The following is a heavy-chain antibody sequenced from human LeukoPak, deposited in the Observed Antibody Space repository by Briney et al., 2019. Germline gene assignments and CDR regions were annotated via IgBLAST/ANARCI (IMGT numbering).Heavy chain of an antibody. CDR3: ARDANPPGIAAAGIKYFQH. D-gene: IGHD6-13*01. CDR1: GYTFTSYA. Sequence: ASVKVSCKASGYTFTSYAMNWVRQAPGQGLEWMGWINTNTGNPTYAQGFTGRFVFSLDTSVSTAYLQISSLKAEDTAVYYCARDANPPGIAAAGIKYFQHWGXXTLXTXSS. CDR2: INTNTGNP. V-gene: IGHV7-4-1*02. J-gene: IGHJ1*01.